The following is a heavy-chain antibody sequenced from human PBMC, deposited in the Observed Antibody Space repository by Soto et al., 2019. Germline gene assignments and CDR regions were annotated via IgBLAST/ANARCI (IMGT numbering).Heavy chain of an antibody. CDR2: ISGSGSST. V-gene: IGHV3-23*01. Sequence: HPGGSLRLSCAASGFTFSRYAMSWVRQAPGKGLEWVAAISGSGSSTYYVNSVKGRFTISRDNAKNSLYLQMNSLRAEDTAVYYCARTTAFEYWGQGTQVTVSS. J-gene: IGHJ4*02. CDR3: ARTTAFEY. CDR1: GFTFSRYA. D-gene: IGHD1-7*01.